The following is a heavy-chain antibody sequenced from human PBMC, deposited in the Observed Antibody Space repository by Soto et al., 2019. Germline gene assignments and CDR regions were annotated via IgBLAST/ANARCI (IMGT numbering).Heavy chain of an antibody. CDR1: GFTFSRNG. V-gene: IGHV3-33*01. Sequence: PGGSLRLSCAASGFTFSRNGMHWVRQAPGKGLEWVAVIWYDGSNKYDADSVKGRFPISRDNSKNTLYLQMNSLRAEDTAVYYCARDGITMVRGVIDLDAFDIWGQGTMVTVS. CDR2: IWYDGSNK. J-gene: IGHJ3*02. D-gene: IGHD3-10*01. CDR3: ARDGITMVRGVIDLDAFDI.